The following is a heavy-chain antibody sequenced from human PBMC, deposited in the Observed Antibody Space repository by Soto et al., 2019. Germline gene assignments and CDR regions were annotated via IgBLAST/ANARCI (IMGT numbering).Heavy chain of an antibody. CDR3: ARVEQQLDYYYYVMDV. D-gene: IGHD6-13*01. CDR2: IYHSGST. Sequence: SETLSRTCAVAGGSISSSNWWSWVRQPPGKGLEWIGEIYHSGSTNYNPSLKSRVTISVDKSKNQFSLKLSSVTAADTAVYYCARVEQQLDYYYYVMDVRGQGSSVTVSS. CDR1: GGSISSSNW. J-gene: IGHJ6*02. V-gene: IGHV4-4*02.